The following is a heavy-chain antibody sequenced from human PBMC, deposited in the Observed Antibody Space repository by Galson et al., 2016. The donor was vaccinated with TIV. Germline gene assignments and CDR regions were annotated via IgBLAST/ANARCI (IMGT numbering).Heavy chain of an antibody. D-gene: IGHD3-3*01. CDR2: IDWDDDK. J-gene: IGHJ4*02. V-gene: IGHV2-70*04. CDR3: ARAPISIFGLATSYYFDY. Sequence: ALEWLARIDWDDDKFYNSSLKTRLTISKDISRNQLVLTMTNMDPVDTATYYCARAPISIFGLATSYYFDYWGQGALVTVSS.